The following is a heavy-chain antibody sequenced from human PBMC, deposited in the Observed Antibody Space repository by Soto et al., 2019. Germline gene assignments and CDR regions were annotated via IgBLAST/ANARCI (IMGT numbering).Heavy chain of an antibody. D-gene: IGHD2-2*01. CDR2: IIPILGIA. CDR1: GGTFSSYT. J-gene: IGHJ3*02. CDR3: ARVSDEYCSSTSCSVDDAFDI. Sequence: ASVKVSCKASGGTFSSYTISWVRQAPGQGLEWMGRIIPILGIANYAQKFQGRVTITADKSTSTAYMELSSLRSEDTAVYYCARVSDEYCSSTSCSVDDAFDIWGQGTMVT. V-gene: IGHV1-69*02.